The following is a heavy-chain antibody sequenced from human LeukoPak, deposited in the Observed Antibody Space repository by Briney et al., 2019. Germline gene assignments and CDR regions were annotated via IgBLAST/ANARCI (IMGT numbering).Heavy chain of an antibody. Sequence: ASVKVSCKASEYTFTAYYIHSVRQAPGQGLEWMGIIYPSGGRTNYAQKFQGRVTMTRDMSTSTVYMELSSLRSEDTAVYYCASRTRPDVGAFDIWGQGTMVTVSS. CDR3: ASRTRPDVGAFDI. V-gene: IGHV1-46*01. CDR2: IYPSGGRT. CDR1: EYTFTAYY. D-gene: IGHD6-6*01. J-gene: IGHJ3*02.